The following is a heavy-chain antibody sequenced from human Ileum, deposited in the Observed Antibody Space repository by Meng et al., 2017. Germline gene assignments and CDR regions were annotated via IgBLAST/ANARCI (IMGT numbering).Heavy chain of an antibody. CDR3: AKDELGFRGASES. J-gene: IGHJ5*02. V-gene: IGHV3-7*01. Sequence: GESLKISCAASGFSFSTYWMSWVRQAPGKGLEWVANINQDGSIKNYADSVKGRFTVSRDNAKNSVYLQMNGLRAEDTAVYYCAKDELGFRGASESWGQGALVTVSS. CDR2: INQDGSIK. CDR1: GFSFSTYW. D-gene: IGHD3-16*01.